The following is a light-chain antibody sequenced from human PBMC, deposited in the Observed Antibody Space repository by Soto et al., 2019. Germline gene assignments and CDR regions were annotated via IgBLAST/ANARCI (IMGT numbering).Light chain of an antibody. CDR2: EVS. CDR1: TSDVGNNRY. J-gene: IGLJ2*01. V-gene: IGLV2-14*01. CDR3: SSYTSSSTVV. Sequence: QSALTQPASVSGSPGQSITISCTGATSDVGNNRYLSWYQQHSGKVPNLLIYEVSNRPSGVSNRFSGSKSGNTASLTISGLQAEDEADYYCSSYTSSSTVVFGGGTKLTVL.